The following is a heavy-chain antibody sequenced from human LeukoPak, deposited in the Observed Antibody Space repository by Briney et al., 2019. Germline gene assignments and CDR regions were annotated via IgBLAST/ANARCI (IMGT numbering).Heavy chain of an antibody. V-gene: IGHV4-31*03. Sequence: KASETLSLTCSVSGGSISISDFYWNWIRQLPGKGLEWIGYTYNSGNTYYNPSFGSRVTISTDTSMNQFFLKSHSVTAADTAVYYCARSSGWRDAFGFWGRGTMVTVSS. D-gene: IGHD6-19*01. J-gene: IGHJ3*01. CDR1: GGSISISDFY. CDR3: ARSSGWRDAFGF. CDR2: TYNSGNT.